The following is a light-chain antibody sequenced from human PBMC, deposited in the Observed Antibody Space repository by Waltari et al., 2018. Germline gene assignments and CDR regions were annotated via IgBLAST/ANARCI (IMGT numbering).Light chain of an antibody. CDR2: DTN. CDR3: GTWDSSLSADV. CDR1: LSNIGRNY. J-gene: IGLJ2*01. V-gene: IGLV1-51*01. Sequence: QSMLTQPPSVSAAPGQTVTISCSAGLSNIGRNYVAWYQQFPGNAPKRLIYDTNKRPSGIPDRFSGSKSGTSATLAITGLQIGDEAHYYCGTWDSSLSADVFGGGTKLTVL.